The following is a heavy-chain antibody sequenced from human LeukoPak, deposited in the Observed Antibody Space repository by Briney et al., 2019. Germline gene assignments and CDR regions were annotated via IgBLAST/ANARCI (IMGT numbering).Heavy chain of an antibody. Sequence: SETLSLTCTVSGGSISSSSYYWGWVRQPPGKGLEWIGSIYYSGSTYYNPSLKSRVTISVDTSKNQFSLKLSSVTAADTAVYYCARIHGSGSYYNFGGYYYMDVWGKGTTVTVSS. CDR3: ARIHGSGSYYNFGGYYYMDV. CDR1: GGSISSSSYY. V-gene: IGHV4-39*01. CDR2: IYYSGST. D-gene: IGHD3-10*01. J-gene: IGHJ6*03.